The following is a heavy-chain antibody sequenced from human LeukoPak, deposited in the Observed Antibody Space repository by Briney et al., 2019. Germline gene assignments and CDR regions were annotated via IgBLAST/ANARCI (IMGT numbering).Heavy chain of an antibody. V-gene: IGHV3-30*03. J-gene: IGHJ6*02. D-gene: IGHD4-17*01. CDR3: TTDVVTVTPLLYYYYGMDV. CDR1: GFSFSDNG. CDR2: ISHNGHDE. Sequence: GGSLRLSCEASGFSFSDNGMHWVRQAPGKGLEWVADISHNGHDEYYADSVKGRFTISRDHSKNTVDLQLNSLREEDTAVYYCTTDVVTVTPLLYYYYGMDVWGQGTTVTVSS.